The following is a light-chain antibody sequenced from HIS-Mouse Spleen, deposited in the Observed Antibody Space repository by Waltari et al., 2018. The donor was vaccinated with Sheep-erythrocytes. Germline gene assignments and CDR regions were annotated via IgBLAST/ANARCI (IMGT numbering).Light chain of an antibody. V-gene: IGLV2-11*01. CDR2: DVS. CDR3: CSYAGSYTWV. CDR1: SSDVGGYNY. Sequence: QSALTQPRSVSGSPGQSVTISCTGTSSDVGGYNYVSWYQQHPGKAPKLMIYDVSKRPSGGPYRFPGSKSGNTASLTISGLQAEDEADYYCCSYAGSYTWVFGGGTKLTVL. J-gene: IGLJ3*02.